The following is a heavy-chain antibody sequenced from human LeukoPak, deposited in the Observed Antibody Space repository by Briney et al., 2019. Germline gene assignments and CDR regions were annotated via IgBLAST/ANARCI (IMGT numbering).Heavy chain of an antibody. CDR3: ARIRRNWFDP. Sequence: KSSETLSLTCAVYGGSFSGYYWSWIRQPPGKGLEWIGEINHSGGTNYNPSLKSRVTISVDTSKNQFSLKLSSVTAADTAVYYCARIRRNWFDPWGQGTLVTVSS. CDR1: GGSFSGYY. J-gene: IGHJ5*02. V-gene: IGHV4-34*01. CDR2: INHSGGT.